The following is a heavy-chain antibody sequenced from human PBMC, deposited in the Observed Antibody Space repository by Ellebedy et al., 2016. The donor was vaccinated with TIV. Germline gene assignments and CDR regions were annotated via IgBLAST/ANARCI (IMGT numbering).Heavy chain of an antibody. CDR1: GFNFSDYY. V-gene: IGHV3-11*01. CDR3: TRDPGSTRFYYYYGMDV. D-gene: IGHD2-2*01. Sequence: GGSLRLSCAGSGFNFSDYYMSWVRQAPGKGLEWLAYITSSGDIKYNTDSVKGRFTISMDNANSSLHLQMNRLRAEDTAVYYCTRDPGSTRFYYYYGMDVWGQGTTVTVSS. CDR2: ITSSGDIK. J-gene: IGHJ6*02.